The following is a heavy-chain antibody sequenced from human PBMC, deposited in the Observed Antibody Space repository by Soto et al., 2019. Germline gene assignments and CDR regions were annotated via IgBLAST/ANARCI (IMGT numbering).Heavy chain of an antibody. CDR2: ISYSGRT. Sequence: QLQLQQSGPGLVKPSETLSLTCAVSGGFVGTTNYYWAWIRQPPGKGLEWIGTISYSGRTNYNPSHKSRVTIAIDTPKKLFSLKLSAVTAADTALYYFADSYGSHGRYAFDIWCQGTMVTVSS. D-gene: IGHD2-15*01. CDR1: GGFVGTTNYY. V-gene: IGHV4-39*01. J-gene: IGHJ3*02. CDR3: ADSYGSHGRYAFDI.